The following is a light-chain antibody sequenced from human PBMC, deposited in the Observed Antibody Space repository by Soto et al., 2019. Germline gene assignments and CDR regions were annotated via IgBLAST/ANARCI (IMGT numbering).Light chain of an antibody. J-gene: IGKJ2*01. CDR1: QSISSW. CDR2: DAS. Sequence: DIQMTQSPSTLSASVGDRVTITCRASQSISSWLAWYQQKPRKAPKLLIYDASSLESRVPSRFSGSVSGTEFTLTISSLQPDDFATYCCQQDNSYPFTFGQGTKLEIK. V-gene: IGKV1-5*01. CDR3: QQDNSYPFT.